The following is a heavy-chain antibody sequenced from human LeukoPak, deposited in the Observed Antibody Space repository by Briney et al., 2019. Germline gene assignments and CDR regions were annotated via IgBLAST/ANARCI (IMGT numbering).Heavy chain of an antibody. D-gene: IGHD6-13*01. J-gene: IGHJ5*02. V-gene: IGHV1-46*01. CDR3: AKLAASETGEGS. CDR2: INPSGDST. Sequence: ASVNISCMASGYTFTSNHIHCVRQAPGQALEWMGVINPSGDSTSYAQKFQGRVTMTRDTSTSTVYMELSSLRSEDTAIYYCAKLAASETGEGSWGQGTLVTVSS. CDR1: GYTFTSNH.